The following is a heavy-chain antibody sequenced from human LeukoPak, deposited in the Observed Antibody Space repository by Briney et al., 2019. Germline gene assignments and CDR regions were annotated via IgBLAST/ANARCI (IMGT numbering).Heavy chain of an antibody. V-gene: IGHV1-69*13. D-gene: IGHD3-9*01. CDR1: VGTFSIYA. J-gene: IGHJ5*02. Sequence: SVKLSCKACVGTFSIYAMIGVRQPPGQALEGVGGISSIFGTVSYGQKFKGRDTITASESTSTDYMEMRSLRSENTAVYYCARGHPGYRETWAHWFDPWGQGTLVTVSS. CDR2: ISSIFGTV. CDR3: ARGHPGYRETWAHWFDP.